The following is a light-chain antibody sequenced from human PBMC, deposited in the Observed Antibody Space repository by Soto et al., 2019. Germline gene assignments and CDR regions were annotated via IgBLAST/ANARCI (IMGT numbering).Light chain of an antibody. V-gene: IGKV1-39*01. CDR3: QQRYSTPPFT. J-gene: IGKJ3*01. CDR1: QSIGDY. Sequence: DIQMTQSPSSLSASVGDRVTITCRASQSIGDYLYWYQQKPGKAPKLLIYAASSLQSGGPSRFSGRGSGTDVILTISSLPPKDLRTYYCQQRYSTPPFTFGPGTKVDIK. CDR2: AAS.